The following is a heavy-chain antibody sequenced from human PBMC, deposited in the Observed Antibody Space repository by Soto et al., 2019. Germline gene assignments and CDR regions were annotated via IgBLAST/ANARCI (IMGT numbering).Heavy chain of an antibody. V-gene: IGHV2-5*02. Sequence: QITLKESGPTLVKPTQTLTLTCTFSGFSLNTNAVGVAWIRQPPVKALEWLALLYWDDDKRYSPSLKSRLPITTDTSKNQVVLTMTNMDPEDTATYYCAHRRVRDSSGENFDSWGQGTLVTVSS. CDR3: AHRRVRDSSGENFDS. J-gene: IGHJ4*02. CDR1: GFSLNTNAVG. CDR2: LYWDDDK. D-gene: IGHD6-19*01.